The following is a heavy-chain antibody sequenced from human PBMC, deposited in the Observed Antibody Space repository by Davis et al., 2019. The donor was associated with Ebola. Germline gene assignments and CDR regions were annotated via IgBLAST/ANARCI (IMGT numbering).Heavy chain of an antibody. CDR2: IYSSGST. D-gene: IGHD3-16*02. V-gene: IGHV4-59*08. CDR1: GVSITSYY. Sequence: SETLSLTCTVSGVSITSYYWSWIRQPPGKGLEWIGYIYSSGSTNYKPSLKSRVTISVDTSKNQFSLKLSSVTAADTAVYYCARLMIMFGGVIVSPHSIDYWGQGTLVTVSS. J-gene: IGHJ4*02. CDR3: ARLMIMFGGVIVSPHSIDY.